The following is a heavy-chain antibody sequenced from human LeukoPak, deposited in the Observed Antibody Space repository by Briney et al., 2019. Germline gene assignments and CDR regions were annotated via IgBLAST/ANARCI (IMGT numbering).Heavy chain of an antibody. CDR1: GFTFGDYA. Sequence: PGGSLRLSCTASGFTFGDYAMSWVRQAPGKGLEWVGFIRSKADGGTTEYAASVKGRFTISRDDSKSIAYLQMNSLKTEDTAVYYCTRAGVKDGYNPHWFDPWGQGTLVTVSS. V-gene: IGHV3-49*04. J-gene: IGHJ5*02. D-gene: IGHD5-24*01. CDR2: IRSKADGGTT. CDR3: TRAGVKDGYNPHWFDP.